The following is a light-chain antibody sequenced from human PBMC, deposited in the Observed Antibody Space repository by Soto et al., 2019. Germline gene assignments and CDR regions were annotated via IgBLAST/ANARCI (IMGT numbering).Light chain of an antibody. Sequence: EIVLTQSPATLSLSPGERATLSCRASQSVITLLAWYQQKPGQAPRLLIYAASTRAAGIPARFSGSGSGTDFTLTISSLQSEDFAIYYCQQYYDWPITFGQGTRLEIK. CDR3: QQYYDWPIT. V-gene: IGKV3-15*01. CDR2: AAS. J-gene: IGKJ5*01. CDR1: QSVITL.